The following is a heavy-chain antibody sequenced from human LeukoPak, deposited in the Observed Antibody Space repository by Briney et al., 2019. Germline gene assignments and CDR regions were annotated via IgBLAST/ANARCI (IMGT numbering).Heavy chain of an antibody. CDR1: GFTFSSYG. D-gene: IGHD5-12*01. CDR2: IWDDGITK. Sequence: PGGPLRLFCAASGFTFSSYGMHWVRQAPGKGLEWVAVIWDDGITKHYADSVKGRFTTSRDNSKNALYLQMNSLSAEDTAVYYCARGKASGGYSGYGLDAFDIWGQGTMVTVSS. V-gene: IGHV3-33*01. CDR3: ARGKASGGYSGYGLDAFDI. J-gene: IGHJ3*02.